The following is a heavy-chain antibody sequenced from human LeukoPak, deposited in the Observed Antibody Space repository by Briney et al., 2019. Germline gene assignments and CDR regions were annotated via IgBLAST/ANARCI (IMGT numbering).Heavy chain of an antibody. CDR1: GFAFITYA. J-gene: IGHJ4*02. CDR2: ISGSGGGT. CDR3: AKEDSSSSRYYFEY. Sequence: GGSLRLSCAASGFAFITYAMSWVRQAPGMGLEWVSAISGSGGGTYYADSVKGRFTISRDNAKNTLYLLMNNLRAEDTAVYYCAKEDSSSSRYYFEYWGQGTLVTVSS. D-gene: IGHD6-6*01. V-gene: IGHV3-23*01.